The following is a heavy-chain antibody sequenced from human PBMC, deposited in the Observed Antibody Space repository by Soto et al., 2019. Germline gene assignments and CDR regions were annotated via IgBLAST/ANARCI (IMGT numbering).Heavy chain of an antibody. J-gene: IGHJ6*02. CDR3: ARVHCSGGSCNYYYYGMDV. CDR1: GGSVSSGSYY. V-gene: IGHV4-61*01. CDR2: IYYSGST. Sequence: QVQLQESGPGLVKPSETLSLTCTVSGGSVSSGSYYWSWIRQPPGKGLEWIGYIYYSGSTNYNPSLKSRVTISVDTSKIQFSLKLSSVTAADTAVYYCARVHCSGGSCNYYYYGMDVWGQGTTVTVSS. D-gene: IGHD2-15*01.